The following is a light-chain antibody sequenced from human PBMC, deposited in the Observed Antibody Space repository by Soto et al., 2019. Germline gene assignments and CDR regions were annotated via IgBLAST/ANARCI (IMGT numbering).Light chain of an antibody. J-gene: IGLJ1*01. CDR1: NTDVGSYNL. Sequence: QSVLTQPASVSGSPGQSITISCTGTNTDVGSYNLVSWYLQHPGKAPKPIIYEVNKRHSGVSNRFSGSKSGNTASLTISGLQAEDEADYYCCSYAGSSTLRVFGTGTKLTVL. CDR3: CSYAGSSTLRV. CDR2: EVN. V-gene: IGLV2-23*02.